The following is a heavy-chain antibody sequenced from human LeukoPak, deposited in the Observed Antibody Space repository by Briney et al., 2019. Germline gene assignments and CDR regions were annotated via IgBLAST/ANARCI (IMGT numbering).Heavy chain of an antibody. CDR1: GFTFSSYE. D-gene: IGHD3-10*01. Sequence: GGSLRLSCAASGFTFSSYEMNWVRQAPGKGLEWVSYISSSGSTIYYADSVKGRFTISRENSKNTLYLQMNSLRAEDTAVYYCAKDTPLGVLWFGELLTHDYWGQGTLVTVSS. V-gene: IGHV3-48*03. CDR2: ISSSGSTI. CDR3: AKDTPLGVLWFGELLTHDY. J-gene: IGHJ4*02.